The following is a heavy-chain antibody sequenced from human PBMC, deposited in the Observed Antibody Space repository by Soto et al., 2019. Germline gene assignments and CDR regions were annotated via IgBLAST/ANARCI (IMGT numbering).Heavy chain of an antibody. Sequence: SGGSLRLSCAASGFTFSSYAMSWVRQAPGKGLEWVSAISGSGGSTYYADSVKGRFTISRDNSKNTLYLQMNSLRAEDTAVYYCAKGDSSGWYLYQLLNNWFDPWGQGTLVTVSS. D-gene: IGHD6-19*01. CDR1: GFTFSSYA. V-gene: IGHV3-23*01. CDR2: ISGSGGST. J-gene: IGHJ5*02. CDR3: AKGDSSGWYLYQLLNNWFDP.